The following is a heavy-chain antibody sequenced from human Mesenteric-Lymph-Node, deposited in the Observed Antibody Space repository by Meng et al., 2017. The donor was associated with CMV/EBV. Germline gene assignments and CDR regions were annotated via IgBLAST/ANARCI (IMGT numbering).Heavy chain of an antibody. CDR2: IYYSGST. J-gene: IGHJ5*02. D-gene: IGHD3-10*01. CDR1: GGSISSSSYY. V-gene: IGHV4-39*01. CDR3: ARPHYYGSGSSPWFDP. Sequence: QLQLQVSGPGLLKPSETLSLTCSVSGGSISSSSYYWGWIRQPPGKGLEWIGSIYYSGSTYYNPSLKSRVTISVDTSKNQFSLKLSSVTAADTAVYYCARPHYYGSGSSPWFDPWGQGTLVTVSS.